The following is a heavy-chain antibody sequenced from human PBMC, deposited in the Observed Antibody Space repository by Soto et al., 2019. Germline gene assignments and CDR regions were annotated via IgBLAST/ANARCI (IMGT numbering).Heavy chain of an antibody. CDR3: AKGGSVLWFGELYYFDY. D-gene: IGHD3-10*01. V-gene: IGHV3-23*01. CDR2: ISGSGGST. J-gene: IGHJ4*02. Sequence: GGSLRLSCAASGFTFSSYAMSWVRQAPGKGLEWVSAISGSGGSTYYADSVKGRFTISRDNSKNTLYLQMNSLRAEDMAVYYCAKGGSVLWFGELYYFDYWGQGTLVTVSS. CDR1: GFTFSSYA.